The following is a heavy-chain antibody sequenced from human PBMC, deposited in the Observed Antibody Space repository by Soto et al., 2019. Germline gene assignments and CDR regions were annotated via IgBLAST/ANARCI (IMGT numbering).Heavy chain of an antibody. V-gene: IGHV4-31*03. CDR3: VSENRDPRRNWFDP. J-gene: IGHJ5*02. CDR1: GGSISSGGYY. Sequence: SETLSLTCTVSGGSISSGGYYWSWIRQHPGKGLEWIGYIYYSGSTYYNPSLKSRVTISVDTSKNQFSLKLSSVTAADTAVYYCVSENRDPRRNWFDPWGQRTLVTGS. CDR2: IYYSGST.